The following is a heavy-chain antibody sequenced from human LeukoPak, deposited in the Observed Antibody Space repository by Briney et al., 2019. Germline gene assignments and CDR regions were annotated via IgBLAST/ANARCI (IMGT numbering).Heavy chain of an antibody. CDR1: GFTSSSYW. D-gene: IGHD3-22*01. J-gene: IGHJ4*02. CDR2: ISSSSSYI. CDR3: ASGPGGYYDSSGSFDY. V-gene: IGHV3-21*01. Sequence: PGGSLRLSCAASGFTSSSYWMSWVRQAPGKGLEWVSSISSSSSYIYYADSVKGRFTISRDNAKNSLYLQMNSLRAEDTAVYYCASGPGGYYDSSGSFDYWGQGTLVTVSS.